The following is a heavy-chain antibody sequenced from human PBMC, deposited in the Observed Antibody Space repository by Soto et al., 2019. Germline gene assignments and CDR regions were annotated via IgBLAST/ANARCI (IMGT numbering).Heavy chain of an antibody. CDR2: INVANGNT. Sequence: QVQLVQSGAEKTKPGASVKVSCKASGYTFIRSAMHWVRQAPGQRLEWMGWINVANGNTKYSQKFQGRVTITRDTSATTAYLELRSLTSEDTAVYYCARGNLWSGYPYYFAYWGHGTLVTVSS. J-gene: IGHJ4*01. D-gene: IGHD3-3*01. CDR3: ARGNLWSGYPYYFAY. CDR1: GYTFIRSA. V-gene: IGHV1-3*05.